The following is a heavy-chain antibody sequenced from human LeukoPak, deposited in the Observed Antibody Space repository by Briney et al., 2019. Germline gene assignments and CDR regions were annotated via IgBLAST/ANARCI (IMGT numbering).Heavy chain of an antibody. CDR2: ISGSGGST. J-gene: IGHJ3*02. CDR3: AKVGSGSPGAAFDI. Sequence: GGSLRLSCAASGFTFSSYAMSWVRQAPGKGLEWVSAISGSGGSTYYADSVKGRFTISRDNAKNSLYLQMNSLRAEDTALYYCAKVGSGSPGAAFDIWGQGTMVTVSS. CDR1: GFTFSSYA. D-gene: IGHD1-26*01. V-gene: IGHV3-23*01.